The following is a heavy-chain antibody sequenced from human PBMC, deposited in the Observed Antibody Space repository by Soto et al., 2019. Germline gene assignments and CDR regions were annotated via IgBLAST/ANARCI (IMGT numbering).Heavy chain of an antibody. J-gene: IGHJ4*02. CDR2: ISYDGSNK. CDR3: AKGHSGGL. V-gene: IGHV3-30*18. Sequence: QVPLVESGGGVVQPGRSLRLSCATSGFTFSSSGMHWVRQAPGKGLEWVAVISYDGSNKYYGDSVKGRFTISRDNSKNTLYLQMNSLRTEDTAVYYCAKGHSGGLWGQGTLVTVSS. D-gene: IGHD6-25*01. CDR1: GFTFSSSG.